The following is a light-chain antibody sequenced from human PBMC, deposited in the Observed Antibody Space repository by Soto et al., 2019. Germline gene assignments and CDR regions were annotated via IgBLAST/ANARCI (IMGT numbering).Light chain of an antibody. CDR2: GNT. CDR3: QFYARSLSGYV. CDR1: SSDIEVGYY. Sequence: QSVLTQPPSASGAPGQRVTISCTGSSSDIEVGYYVYWYQQPPGKALKLITYGNTKRPSGVPDRFSGSKSGTSASLAVTGVQAEDAADYCWQFYARSLSGYVFGT. J-gene: IGLJ1*01. V-gene: IGLV1-40*01.